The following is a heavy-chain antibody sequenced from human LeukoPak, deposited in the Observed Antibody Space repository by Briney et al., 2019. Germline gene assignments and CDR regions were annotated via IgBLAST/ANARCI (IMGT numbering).Heavy chain of an antibody. CDR3: ARQSSGCYDY. D-gene: IGHD6-19*01. Sequence: AETLSLTCTVSGGSISSDYWSWIRQPPGKGLEWIGYIYYSGSTNYNPSLKSRVTISVDTSKNQFSLKLNSVTAADTAAYYCARQSSGCYDYWGQGTLVTVSS. V-gene: IGHV4-59*01. J-gene: IGHJ4*02. CDR1: GGSISSDY. CDR2: IYYSGST.